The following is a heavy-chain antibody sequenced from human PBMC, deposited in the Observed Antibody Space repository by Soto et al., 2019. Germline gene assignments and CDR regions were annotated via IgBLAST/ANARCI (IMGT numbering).Heavy chain of an antibody. CDR3: AKDLGKNSDVLLWFGEKRHYYYGMDV. CDR2: ISGSGGST. J-gene: IGHJ6*02. CDR1: GFTFSSYA. Sequence: EVQLLESGGGLVQPGGSLRLSCAASGFTFSSYAMSWVRQAPGKGLEWVSAISGSGGSTYYADSVKGRFTISRDNSKNKLYLQMNSLRAEDTAVYYCAKDLGKNSDVLLWFGEKRHYYYGMDVWGQGTTVTVSS. D-gene: IGHD3-10*01. V-gene: IGHV3-23*01.